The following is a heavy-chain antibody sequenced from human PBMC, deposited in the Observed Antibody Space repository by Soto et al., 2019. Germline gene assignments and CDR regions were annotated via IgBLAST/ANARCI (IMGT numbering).Heavy chain of an antibody. CDR1: GFTFSSYW. CDR3: ARGLVVTAIPDY. Sequence: EVQLVESGGGVVQPGGSLRVSCAASGFTFSSYWMHWVRQAPGKGLVWVSRINSDGSSTSYADSVKGRFTISRDNAKNTLYLQMNSLRAEDTAVYYCARGLVVTAIPDYWGQGTLVTVSS. D-gene: IGHD2-21*02. J-gene: IGHJ4*02. V-gene: IGHV3-74*01. CDR2: INSDGSST.